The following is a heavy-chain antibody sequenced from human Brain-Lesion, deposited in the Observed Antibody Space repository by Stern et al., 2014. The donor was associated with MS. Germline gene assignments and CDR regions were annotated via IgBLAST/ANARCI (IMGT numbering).Heavy chain of an antibody. CDR3: ARGDYNILTGFYGENNWFDP. J-gene: IGHJ5*02. CDR2: VYFGGPT. V-gene: IGHV4-30-2*01. D-gene: IGHD3-9*01. Sequence: QLVQSGSGLVKPSQTLSLTCTVSGDSISSGGFSWSWIRQPPGKGLEWIAYVYFGGPTFSGPSLKSRVPISVDRSKNQFSLKLTSVTAADTAVYYCARGDYNILTGFYGENNWFDPWGQGILVTVSS. CDR1: GDSISSGGFS.